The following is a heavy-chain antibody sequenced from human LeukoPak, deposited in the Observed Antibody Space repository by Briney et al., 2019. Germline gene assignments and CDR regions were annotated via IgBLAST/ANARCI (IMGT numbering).Heavy chain of an antibody. D-gene: IGHD2-8*01. CDR3: AKDVLCSRSPGWFDP. V-gene: IGHV3-23*01. CDR2: ISGSGSNT. CDR1: GFTFSSYV. Sequence: RGSSRLSCAASGFTFSSYVMNWLGQAPGKGLEWVSGISGSGSNTYYADSVKGRFAISRDNSNNTMYLQMSSLRAEDTAVYHCAKDVLCSRSPGWFDPCGQGALVSASS. J-gene: IGHJ5*02.